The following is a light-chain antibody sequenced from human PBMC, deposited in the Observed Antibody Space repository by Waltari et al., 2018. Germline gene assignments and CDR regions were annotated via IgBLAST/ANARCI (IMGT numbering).Light chain of an antibody. CDR1: SSDVGGYNY. J-gene: IGLJ3*02. Sequence: QSALTQPASVSGSPGQSITISCTGTSSDVGGYNYVSWYQQHPGKAPKLMIYDVSKRPSVVSSRFAGSKSGTTASLTISGLQAEDEADYYCSSYTSSSTWVFGGGTKLTVL. CDR2: DVS. CDR3: SSYTSSSTWV. V-gene: IGLV2-14*01.